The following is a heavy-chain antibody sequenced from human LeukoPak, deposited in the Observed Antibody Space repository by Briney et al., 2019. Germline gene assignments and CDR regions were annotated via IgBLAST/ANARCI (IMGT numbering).Heavy chain of an antibody. CDR2: INPNSGDT. CDR3: ARDYCSSTSCLFDY. J-gene: IGHJ4*02. Sequence: KVSCKASGYXFXXYHXHWVRQAPGQGLEWMGRINPNSGDTNNAQKFQGRVTMTRDTSISTAYMDLSRLTSDDTAVYYCARDYCSSTSCLFDYWGQGTLVTVSS. D-gene: IGHD2-2*01. CDR1: GYXFXXYH. V-gene: IGHV1-2*06.